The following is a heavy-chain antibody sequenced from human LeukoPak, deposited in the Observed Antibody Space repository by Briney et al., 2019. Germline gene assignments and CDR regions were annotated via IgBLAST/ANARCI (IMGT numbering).Heavy chain of an antibody. D-gene: IGHD2-2*01. V-gene: IGHV3-30*18. J-gene: IGHJ6*03. CDR3: AKGSRCSSTSCYGYYYYYMDV. Sequence: PGRSLRLSCAASGFTFSSYGMHWVRQAPGKGLEWVAVIWYGGSNKYYADSVKGRFTISRDNSKNTLYLQMNSLRAEDTAVYYCAKGSRCSSTSCYGYYYYYMDVWGKGTTVTVSS. CDR2: IWYGGSNK. CDR1: GFTFSSYG.